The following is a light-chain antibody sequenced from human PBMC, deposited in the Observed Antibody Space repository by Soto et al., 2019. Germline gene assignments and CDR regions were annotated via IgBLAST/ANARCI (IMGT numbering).Light chain of an antibody. Sequence: EIVLTQSPGTLSLSPGERVTLTCRASQSVSGRYLAWYQQKPGQAPRLLLYGASSRATGIPDRFSGSGSGTDFTLTISRLEPEDFAVYYCQQHGSSPRTFGQGTKVEIK. CDR1: QSVSGRY. CDR3: QQHGSSPRT. V-gene: IGKV3-20*01. J-gene: IGKJ1*01. CDR2: GAS.